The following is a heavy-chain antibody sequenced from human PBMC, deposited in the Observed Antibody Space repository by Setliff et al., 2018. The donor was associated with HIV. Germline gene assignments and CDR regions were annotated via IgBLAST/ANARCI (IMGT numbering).Heavy chain of an antibody. CDR1: GGSFSGYY. D-gene: IGHD3-10*01. V-gene: IGHV4-34*01. CDR3: ARARGLVRGVISY. CDR2: INHRGST. Sequence: ATLSLTCAVYGGSFSGYYWSWIRQPPGKGLEWIGEINHRGSTNYNPSLKSRVTISVDTSKNQFSLKLSSVTAADTAVYYCARARGLVRGVISYWGQGTRVTVSS. J-gene: IGHJ4*02.